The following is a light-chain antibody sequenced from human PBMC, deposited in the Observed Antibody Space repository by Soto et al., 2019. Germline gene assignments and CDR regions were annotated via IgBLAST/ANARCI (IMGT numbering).Light chain of an antibody. V-gene: IGKV1-39*01. CDR2: AAS. Sequence: IQLTQSPSSLSASVGNTVTITCRASQSISTYLNWYQHKPGKAPNLVIQAASTWLSGVPSRFSGSGSETEFTLTITSLRPEDFAPSSCQQSYRTPYPFGRGTKLEI. J-gene: IGKJ2*01. CDR3: QQSYRTPYP. CDR1: QSISTY.